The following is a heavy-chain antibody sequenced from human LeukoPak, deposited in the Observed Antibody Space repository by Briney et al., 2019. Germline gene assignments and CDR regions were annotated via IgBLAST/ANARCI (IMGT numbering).Heavy chain of an antibody. J-gene: IGHJ4*02. D-gene: IGHD1-26*01. CDR3: ARAGDYFDY. Sequence: GGSLRLSCAASRFSFSNHSMNWVRQAPGKGLEWVSYISNSGSAKYYADSVKGRFTISRDNSKNTLYLQMNSLRAEDTAVYYCARAGDYFDYWGQGTLVTVSS. V-gene: IGHV3-48*01. CDR1: RFSFSNHS. CDR2: ISNSGSAK.